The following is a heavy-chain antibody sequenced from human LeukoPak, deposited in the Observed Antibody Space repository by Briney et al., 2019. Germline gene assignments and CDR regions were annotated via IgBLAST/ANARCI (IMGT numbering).Heavy chain of an antibody. CDR3: AKWTTMIVVVPGGYFDY. CDR2: ISGSGGST. J-gene: IGHJ4*02. V-gene: IGHV3-23*01. Sequence: GGSLRLSCAASGFTFSSYAMSWVRQAPGKGLEWVSAISGSGGSTYYADSVKGRFTISRDNSKNTLYLQMNSLRAEDTAVYYCAKWTTMIVVVPGGYFDYWGQGILVTVSS. CDR1: GFTFSSYA. D-gene: IGHD3-22*01.